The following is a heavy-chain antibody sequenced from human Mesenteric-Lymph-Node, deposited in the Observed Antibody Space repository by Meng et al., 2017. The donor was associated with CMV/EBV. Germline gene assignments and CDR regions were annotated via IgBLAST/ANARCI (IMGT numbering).Heavy chain of an antibody. V-gene: IGHV4-4*02. CDR3: ARGGAEAPYYFDS. J-gene: IGHJ4*02. CDR2: IYDIGNT. Sequence: HVQLQESGPGLVRASGTLALTFSVSGESFTNKTGWTWVRQAPGKGLEWIGEIYDIGNTNYKSSLKSRVTISLDKSKNQFSLTLTSVTAADTAVYYCARGGAEAPYYFDSWGLGTLVTVSS. CDR1: GESFTNKTG. D-gene: IGHD2-21*01.